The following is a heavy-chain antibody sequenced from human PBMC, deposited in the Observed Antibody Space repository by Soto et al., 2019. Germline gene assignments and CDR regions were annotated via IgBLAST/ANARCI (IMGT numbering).Heavy chain of an antibody. Sequence: QVHLQESGPVLVTPSQTLSLTCTVSGGSISSGGYYWSWIRQHPVKGLEWIVYIYYSGSTYYNQCLKSRLTISVDTSKNQFSLKLSSVTAAYTAVYYCARERAPTGYFDYWGQGTLVTVSS. CDR1: GGSISSGGYY. J-gene: IGHJ4*02. CDR3: ARERAPTGYFDY. CDR2: IYYSGST. V-gene: IGHV4-31*03.